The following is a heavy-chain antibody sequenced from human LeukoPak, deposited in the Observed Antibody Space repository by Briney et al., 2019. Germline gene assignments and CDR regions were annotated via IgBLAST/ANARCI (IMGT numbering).Heavy chain of an antibody. J-gene: IGHJ3*02. CDR2: IKQDGSEK. V-gene: IGHV3-7*01. CDR3: ARDGRFSYGAFDI. Sequence: GSLRLSCVAPGFTFSDYWMTWVRQAPGKGLECVANIKQDGSEKFYVDSVKGRFTISRDNAKNSLYLQMNSLRAEDTAVYYCARDGRFSYGAFDIWGQGTMVTVSS. CDR1: GFTFSDYW. D-gene: IGHD3-3*01.